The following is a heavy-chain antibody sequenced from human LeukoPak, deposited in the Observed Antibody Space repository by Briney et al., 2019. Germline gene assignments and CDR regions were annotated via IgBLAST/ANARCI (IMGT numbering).Heavy chain of an antibody. CDR2: IYYSGST. V-gene: IGHV4-59*01. CDR3: AREADSSSWFGY. Sequence: SETLSLTCTVSGGSISSYYWSWIRQPPGKGLEWIGYIYYSGSTNYNPSLKSRVTISVDTSKNQFSLKLSSVTAADTAVYYCAREADSSSWFGYWGQGTLVTVSS. D-gene: IGHD6-13*01. CDR1: GGSISSYY. J-gene: IGHJ4*02.